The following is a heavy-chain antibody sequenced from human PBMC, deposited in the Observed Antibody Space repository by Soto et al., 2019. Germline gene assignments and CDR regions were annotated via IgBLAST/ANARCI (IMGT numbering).Heavy chain of an antibody. CDR3: ARFRERWLQLGGYYFDY. CDR2: ISAYNGNT. J-gene: IGHJ4*02. Sequence: QVQLVQSGAEVKKPGASVKVSCKASGYTFTSYGISWVRQAPGQGLEGMGWISAYNGNTNYAQKLQGRVTMTTDTSTSTAYMELRSLRSDDTAVYYCARFRERWLQLGGYYFDYWGQGTLVTVSS. CDR1: GYTFTSYG. D-gene: IGHD5-12*01. V-gene: IGHV1-18*01.